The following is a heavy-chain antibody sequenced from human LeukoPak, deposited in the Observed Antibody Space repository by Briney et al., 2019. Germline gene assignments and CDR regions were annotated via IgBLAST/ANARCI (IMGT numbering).Heavy chain of an antibody. J-gene: IGHJ3*02. V-gene: IGHV6-1*01. CDR1: RDSVSSNSAA. Sequence: SQTLSLTCAISRDSVSSNSAAWNWIRHSPSRGLEWLGRTYYRSKLYSDYAVSVKSRITINPDTSKNPFSLQLNSVTPEDTAVYYCARGGGAFDIWGQGTMVTVSS. CDR2: TYYRSKLYS. CDR3: ARGGGAFDI.